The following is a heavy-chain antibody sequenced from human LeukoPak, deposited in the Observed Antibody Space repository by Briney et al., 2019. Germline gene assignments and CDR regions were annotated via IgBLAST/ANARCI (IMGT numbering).Heavy chain of an antibody. J-gene: IGHJ4*02. CDR3: AKDKRRSVFDY. Sequence: GGSLRLSCAASGFTFSSYGMSWVRQAPGKGLEWVSAISGSGGSTYYADSVKGRFTISRDNSKNTLYLQMNSLRAEDMAVYYCAKDKRRSVFDYWGQGTLVTVSS. V-gene: IGHV3-23*01. CDR2: ISGSGGST. CDR1: GFTFSSYG.